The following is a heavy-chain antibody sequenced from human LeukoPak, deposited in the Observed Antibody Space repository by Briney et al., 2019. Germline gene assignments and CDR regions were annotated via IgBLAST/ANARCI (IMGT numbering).Heavy chain of an antibody. D-gene: IGHD2-21*02. V-gene: IGHV3-15*01. CDR3: AGDSDIFDY. J-gene: IGHJ4*02. CDR2: VKSKTDGETT. CDR1: GFTFSQAW. Sequence: NTGGSLRLSCAASGFTFSQAWMTWVRQAPGKGLEWIGRVKSKTDGETTDYAAPVKGRFTISRDDSKNTLYLQMNSLKTEDTAVYYCAGDSDIFDYWGQGTLVTVSS.